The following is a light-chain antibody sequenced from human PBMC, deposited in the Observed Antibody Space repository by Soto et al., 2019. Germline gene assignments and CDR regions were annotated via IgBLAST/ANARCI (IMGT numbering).Light chain of an antibody. J-gene: IGKJ5*01. CDR3: QQANSFPIT. Sequence: DIQMTQSPCSVSASVADRVTITCRASQGIRSWLAWYQQKPGKAPKLLIYAASSLQSGVPSRVSGSGSGTDLTLTISSLQPEDFATYYCQQANSFPITFGQETRLEFK. CDR1: QGIRSW. CDR2: AAS. V-gene: IGKV1-12*01.